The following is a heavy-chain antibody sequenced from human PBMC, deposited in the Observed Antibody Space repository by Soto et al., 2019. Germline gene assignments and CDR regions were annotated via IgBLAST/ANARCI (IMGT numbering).Heavy chain of an antibody. J-gene: IGHJ4*02. CDR3: AKGRSLSRYCTNGVCYYFDY. CDR1: GFTFSSYA. Sequence: PGGSLRLSCAASGFTFSSYAMSWVRQAPGKGLEWVSAISGSGGSTYYADSVKGRFTISRDNSKNTLYLQMNSLRAEDTAVYYCAKGRSLSRYCTNGVCYYFDYWGQGTLVTVSS. D-gene: IGHD2-8*01. CDR2: ISGSGGST. V-gene: IGHV3-23*01.